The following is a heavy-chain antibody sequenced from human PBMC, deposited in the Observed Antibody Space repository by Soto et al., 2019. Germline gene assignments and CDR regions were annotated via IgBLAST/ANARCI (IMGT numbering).Heavy chain of an antibody. CDR1: GFTFSSYA. Sequence: QVQLVESGGGVVQPGRSLRLSCAASGFTFSSYAMHWVRQAPGKGLEWVAVISYDGSNKYYADSVKGRFIISRDNSKNTLYLQMNSLRAEDTAVYYCARDLTVTIFGVALYYYYYNMDVWGQGTTVTVAS. D-gene: IGHD3-3*01. CDR2: ISYDGSNK. V-gene: IGHV3-30-3*01. CDR3: ARDLTVTIFGVALYYYYYNMDV. J-gene: IGHJ6*02.